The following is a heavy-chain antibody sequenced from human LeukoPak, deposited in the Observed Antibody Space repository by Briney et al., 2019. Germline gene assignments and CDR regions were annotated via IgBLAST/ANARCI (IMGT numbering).Heavy chain of an antibody. CDR2: ITQDGSEK. V-gene: IGHV3-7*01. CDR1: GFTFRNYL. D-gene: IGHD2-15*01. J-gene: IGHJ3*02. CDR3: ARDVGSCSGGRCYDAFDI. Sequence: GGSLRLSCAASGFTFRNYLMTWVRQATGKGRDWGANITQDGSEKYYVISVNARFAISRDNAQHSLFLQMNSLRAADPAVYCCARDVGSCSGGRCYDAFDIWGLGTMVTVSS.